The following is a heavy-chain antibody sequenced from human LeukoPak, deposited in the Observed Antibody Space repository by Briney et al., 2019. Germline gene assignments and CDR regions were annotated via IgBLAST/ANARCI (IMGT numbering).Heavy chain of an antibody. V-gene: IGHV4-59*01. Sequence: SETLSLTCTVSGGSISSYYWSWIRQPPGKGLEWIGYIYYSGSTNYNPSLKSRVTISVDTSKNQFSLKLSSVTAADTAVYYCARGDYYDSSGYWLFDYSDQGTLVTVSS. D-gene: IGHD3-22*01. CDR1: GGSISSYY. CDR3: ARGDYYDSSGYWLFDY. J-gene: IGHJ4*02. CDR2: IYYSGST.